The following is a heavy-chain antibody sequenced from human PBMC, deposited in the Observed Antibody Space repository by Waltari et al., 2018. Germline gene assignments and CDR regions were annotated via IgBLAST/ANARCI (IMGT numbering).Heavy chain of an antibody. V-gene: IGHV4-38-2*01. CDR3: ARAIPETGTLYYMDV. CDR1: GYSISRGYY. J-gene: IGHJ6*03. D-gene: IGHD1-1*01. Sequence: QVQLQESGPGLVKPSETLSLTCAVSGYSISRGYYWGWIRQPPGKGLEWIGSIYHSGSTYYNPSLKSRVTISVDTSKNQFSLKLSSVTAADTAVYYCARAIPETGTLYYMDVWGKGTTVTVSS. CDR2: IYHSGST.